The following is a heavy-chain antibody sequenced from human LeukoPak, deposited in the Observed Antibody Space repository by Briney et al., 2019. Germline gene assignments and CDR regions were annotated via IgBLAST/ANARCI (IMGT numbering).Heavy chain of an antibody. CDR3: ARAYSGSFFDY. Sequence: PGGSLRLSCAASGFTFSSYVMTWVRQAPGKGLVWVSRIKSDGSITNYADSVKGRFTISRDNAKNTLYLQMTSLRAEDTAVYYCARAYSGSFFDYWGQGTLVTVSS. J-gene: IGHJ4*02. CDR2: IKSDGSIT. CDR1: GFTFSSYV. D-gene: IGHD1-26*01. V-gene: IGHV3-74*01.